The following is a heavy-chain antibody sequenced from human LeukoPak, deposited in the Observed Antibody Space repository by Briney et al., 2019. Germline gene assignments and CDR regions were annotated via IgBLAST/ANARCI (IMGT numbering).Heavy chain of an antibody. J-gene: IGHJ6*04. CDR1: GFSLSIYC. CDR2: IKPDGGEN. D-gene: IGHD5/OR15-5a*01. Sequence: QPGGSLILSCAASGFSLSIYCMTWVRQSPGKGLEWVADIKPDGGENYFVDSMKGRLTISRDNARNSVYLQMNSLRAEDTAVYYCAKDPSVMDVWGKGTTVTVSS. V-gene: IGHV3-7*03. CDR3: AKDPSVMDV.